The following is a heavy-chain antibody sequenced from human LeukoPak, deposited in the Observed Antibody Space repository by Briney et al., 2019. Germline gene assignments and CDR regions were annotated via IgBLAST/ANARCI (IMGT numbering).Heavy chain of an antibody. V-gene: IGHV3-30*18. Sequence: GGSLRLSCAASGFRFSSYWMTWVRQAPGKGLEWVAVITYDGSDKYYADSVKGRFTISRDTSENTLYLQMNSLRAEDTAVYYCAKDFSGSWSYHSFDYWGQGTLVTVSS. D-gene: IGHD3-10*01. CDR2: ITYDGSDK. J-gene: IGHJ4*02. CDR1: GFRFSSYW. CDR3: AKDFSGSWSYHSFDY.